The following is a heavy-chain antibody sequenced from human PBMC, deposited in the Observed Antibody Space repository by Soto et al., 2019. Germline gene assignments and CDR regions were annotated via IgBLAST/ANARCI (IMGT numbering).Heavy chain of an antibody. CDR2: IYTSGST. V-gene: IGHV4-4*07. CDR1: GGSISSYY. D-gene: IGHD1-26*01. CDR3: ARDHYIGIFNWFDP. Sequence: PSETLSLTCTVSGGSISSYYWSWIRQPAGKGLEWIGRIYTSGSTNYNPSLKSRVTMSVDTSKNQFSLKLSSVTAADTAVYYCARDHYIGIFNWFDPWGQGTLVTVS. J-gene: IGHJ5*02.